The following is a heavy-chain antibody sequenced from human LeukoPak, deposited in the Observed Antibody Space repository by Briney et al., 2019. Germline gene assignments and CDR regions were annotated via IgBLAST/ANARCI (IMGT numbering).Heavy chain of an antibody. D-gene: IGHD6-19*01. CDR1: GYTFTSYG. Sequence: ASVIVSCKASGYTFTSYGISWVRQAPGQGLEWMGWISAYNGNTNYAQKLQGRVTMTTDTSTSTAYMELRSLRSDDTAVYYCARIAVAGIYYYYYYMDVWGKGTTVTVSS. CDR2: ISAYNGNT. V-gene: IGHV1-18*01. CDR3: ARIAVAGIYYYYYYMDV. J-gene: IGHJ6*03.